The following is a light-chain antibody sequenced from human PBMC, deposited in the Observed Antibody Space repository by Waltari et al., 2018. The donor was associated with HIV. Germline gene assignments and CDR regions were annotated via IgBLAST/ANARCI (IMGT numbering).Light chain of an antibody. CDR3: SSYTSDYTYV. Sequence: QSALTQPASVSGSPGQSITISCTGTSSDVGGYNYVSWYQHHPGKAPKLLIYEFSNRPSGVSNRFSGSKSDNTASLTISRLQAEDEADYYCSSYTSDYTYVFGSVTEVTVL. CDR1: SSDVGGYNY. V-gene: IGLV2-14*01. CDR2: EFS. J-gene: IGLJ1*01.